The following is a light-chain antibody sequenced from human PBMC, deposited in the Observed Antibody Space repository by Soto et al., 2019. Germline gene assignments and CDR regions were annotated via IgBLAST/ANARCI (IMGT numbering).Light chain of an antibody. CDR2: GGS. CDR3: QQYGSSPLYT. J-gene: IGKJ2*01. CDR1: QSVSSSY. Sequence: EIVWTQAPGTLSLSPGERATLSCRASQSVSSSYLAWYQQKSGQAPRLLIYGGSSRATGNPDRFSGSGYGTDFTLTISRLEPEDFAVYYCQQYGSSPLYTFGQWTKLKIK. V-gene: IGKV3-20*01.